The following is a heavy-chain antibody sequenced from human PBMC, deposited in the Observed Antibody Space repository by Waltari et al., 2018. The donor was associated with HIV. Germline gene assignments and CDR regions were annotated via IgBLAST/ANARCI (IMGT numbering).Heavy chain of an antibody. CDR2: ISGSGFST. CDR3: ARCQRFLEWLYVYYGMDV. J-gene: IGHJ6*02. D-gene: IGHD3-3*01. Sequence: EVQLLESGGGLAQPGGSLRLSCAVSEFTFSNYAMIWVRQAPGKGLEWVSGISGSGFSTYYADSVKGRFTISRDNSKSTLYLQMNNLRAEDTAVYYCARCQRFLEWLYVYYGMDVWGQGTTVTVSS. V-gene: IGHV3-23*01. CDR1: EFTFSNYA.